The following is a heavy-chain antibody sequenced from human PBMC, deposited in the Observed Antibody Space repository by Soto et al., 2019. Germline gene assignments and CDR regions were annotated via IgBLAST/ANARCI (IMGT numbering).Heavy chain of an antibody. J-gene: IGHJ6*02. CDR3: VKDGSSGWPYYYGLDV. V-gene: IGHV3-30*18. Sequence: QVQLVESGGGVVQPGRSLRLSCAASGFTFSSYGMHWVRQAPGKGLEWVAVISYDGSNKYYADSVKGRFTISRDNSKNTLYLQMSSLRAADTAVYYCVKDGSSGWPYYYGLDVWGQGTTVTVS. D-gene: IGHD6-19*01. CDR2: ISYDGSNK. CDR1: GFTFSSYG.